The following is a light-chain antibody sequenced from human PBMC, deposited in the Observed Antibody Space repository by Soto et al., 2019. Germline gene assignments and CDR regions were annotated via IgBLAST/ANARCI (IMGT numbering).Light chain of an antibody. CDR2: DAS. Sequence: EIVMTQSPATLSVSPVERATLSCRASQSVSSNLAWYHQKPGQPPRLLIYDASTRATGLPARFSGSGSGTEFTLTISSLQSEDFGVYFCQQYNDWLSFGGGTKVEIK. CDR1: QSVSSN. J-gene: IGKJ4*01. CDR3: QQYNDWLS. V-gene: IGKV3-15*01.